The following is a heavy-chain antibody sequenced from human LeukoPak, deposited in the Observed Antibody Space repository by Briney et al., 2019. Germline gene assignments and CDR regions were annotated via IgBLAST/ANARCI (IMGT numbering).Heavy chain of an antibody. CDR3: ASETGYYYDSSGQTLGDY. J-gene: IGHJ4*02. Sequence: GGSLRLSCAASGFTFSSYWMSWVRQAPGKGLEWVANIRQDGSEKYYVDSVKGRFTISRDNAKNSLYLQMNSLRAEDTAVYYCASETGYYYDSSGQTLGDYWGQGTLVTVSS. V-gene: IGHV3-7*01. CDR2: IRQDGSEK. CDR1: GFTFSSYW. D-gene: IGHD3-22*01.